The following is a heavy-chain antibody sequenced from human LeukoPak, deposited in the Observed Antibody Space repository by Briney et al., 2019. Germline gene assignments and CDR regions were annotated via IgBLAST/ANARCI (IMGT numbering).Heavy chain of an antibody. D-gene: IGHD3-3*01. V-gene: IGHV1-69*05. CDR1: GGTFSSYA. CDR2: IIPIFGTA. CDR3: ARGLRFLEWFDAFDI. J-gene: IGHJ3*02. Sequence: SVKVSCKASGGTFSSYAISWVRQAPGQGLEWMGGIIPIFGTANYAQKFQGRVTITTDESTSTAYMELSSLRSEDTAVYYCARGLRFLEWFDAFDIWGQRTMVTVSS.